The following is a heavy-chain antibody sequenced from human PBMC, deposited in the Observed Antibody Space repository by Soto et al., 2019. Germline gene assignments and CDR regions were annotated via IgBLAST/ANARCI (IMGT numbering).Heavy chain of an antibody. J-gene: IGHJ3*02. V-gene: IGHV4-30-4*01. CDR2: IYYSGST. CDR1: GGSISSGDYY. Sequence: QVQLQESGPGLVKPSQTPSLTCTVSGGSISSGDYYWSWIRQPPGKGLEWIGYIYYSGSTYYNPSLKSRVTISVDTSKNQFSLKLSSVTAADTAVYYCARRISYDSSGYYFGMAFDIWGQGTMVTVSS. CDR3: ARRISYDSSGYYFGMAFDI. D-gene: IGHD3-22*01.